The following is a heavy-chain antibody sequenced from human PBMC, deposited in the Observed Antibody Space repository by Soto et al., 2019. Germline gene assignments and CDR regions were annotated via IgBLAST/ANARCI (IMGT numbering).Heavy chain of an antibody. J-gene: IGHJ4*02. V-gene: IGHV4-59*01. CDR1: GGSMTNYY. D-gene: IGHD6-19*01. CDR3: ARGGWSHDA. CDR2: SYYSGTT. Sequence: SETLSLPCTVSGGSMTNYYWSLLRQPPGKGLEWIGYSYYSGTTNYNPSLNSRVTISVDTSKNQFFLQLKSVTAADTAVYYCARGGWSHDAWGQGTLVTVSS.